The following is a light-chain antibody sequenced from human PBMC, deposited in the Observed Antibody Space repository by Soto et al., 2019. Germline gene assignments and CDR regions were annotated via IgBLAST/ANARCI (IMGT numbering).Light chain of an antibody. CDR1: QSVSSN. J-gene: IGKJ4*01. Sequence: EIVMTQSPATLSVSPGERATLSCRASQSVSSNLAWYQQQPGQAPRLLIYGASTRATGFPARFSGSGSGTEFTLTINSLQSEEFAVYYCQQYNNWPLTFGGGTKVEIK. V-gene: IGKV3-15*01. CDR3: QQYNNWPLT. CDR2: GAS.